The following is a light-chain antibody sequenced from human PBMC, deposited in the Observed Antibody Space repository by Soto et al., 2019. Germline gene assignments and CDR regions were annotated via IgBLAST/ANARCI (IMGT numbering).Light chain of an antibody. CDR1: QDIRNF. CDR2: AAS. CDR3: QKYSSVPF. Sequence: DIQMTQSPTSLSASVGDRVTITCRASQDIRNFVAWYQQKPGKAPTLLIYAASTLQSVVPSRFSGSGSGTDFTLTINSLQPEDVATYSCQKYSSVPFFGPGTKVEIK. J-gene: IGKJ3*01. V-gene: IGKV1-27*01.